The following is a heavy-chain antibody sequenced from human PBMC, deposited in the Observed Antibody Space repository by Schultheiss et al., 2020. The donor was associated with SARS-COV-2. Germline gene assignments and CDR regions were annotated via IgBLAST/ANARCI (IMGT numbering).Heavy chain of an antibody. D-gene: IGHD2-2*01. V-gene: IGHV3-11*04. J-gene: IGHJ6*02. Sequence: LSLTFAVYGGSFSGYYWSWIRQPPGKGLEWVSYISSSSSTIYYADSVKGRFTISRDNAKNSLYLQMNSLRAEDTAVYYCARTPCSSASCYRRHYYGMDVWGQGTTVTVSS. CDR3: ARTPCSSASCYRRHYYGMDV. CDR1: GGSFSGYY. CDR2: ISSSSSTI.